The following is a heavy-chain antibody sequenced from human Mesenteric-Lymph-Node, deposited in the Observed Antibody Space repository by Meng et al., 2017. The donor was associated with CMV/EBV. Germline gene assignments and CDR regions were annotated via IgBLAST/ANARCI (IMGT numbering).Heavy chain of an antibody. D-gene: IGHD2-2*01. J-gene: IGHJ6*02. CDR1: GFTFSSYG. CDR2: ISYDGRNK. CDR3: ARDQLLNSYYYYDIDV. V-gene: IGHV3-30*03. Sequence: GESLKISCAASGFTFSSYGMHWVRQAPGKGLEWVAVISYDGRNKYYADSVKGRFTISRDNSKNTLYLQMNSLRPEDTAVYHCARDQLLNSYYYYDIDVWGQGTTVTVSS.